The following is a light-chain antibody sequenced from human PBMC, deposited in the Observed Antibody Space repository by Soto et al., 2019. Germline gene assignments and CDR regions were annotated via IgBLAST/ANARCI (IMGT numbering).Light chain of an antibody. CDR1: QSVSSY. CDR3: QQRSNWPPVLT. V-gene: IGKV3-11*01. CDR2: DAS. Sequence: EIVLSQSPATVSLSPGERATLSCRASQSVSSYLAWYQQKPGQAPRLLIYDASNRATGIPARFSGSGSGTDFTLTISSLEPEDFAVYYCQQRSNWPPVLTFGGGTKVDIK. J-gene: IGKJ4*01.